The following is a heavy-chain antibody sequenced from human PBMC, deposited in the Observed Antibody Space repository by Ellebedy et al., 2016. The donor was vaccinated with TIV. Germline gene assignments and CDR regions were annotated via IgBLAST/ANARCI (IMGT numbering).Heavy chain of an antibody. J-gene: IGHJ4*02. CDR2: IYYSGST. Sequence: MPSETLSLTCSVSGASIKSSSHYWGWIRQPPGKGLEWFGNIYYSGSTYYNPSLKSRVTISVDTSKNQFSLKLSSVTAADTAVYYCASPSGGRNYWGQGTLVTVSS. D-gene: IGHD2-15*01. CDR1: GASIKSSSHY. CDR3: ASPSGGRNY. V-gene: IGHV4-39*07.